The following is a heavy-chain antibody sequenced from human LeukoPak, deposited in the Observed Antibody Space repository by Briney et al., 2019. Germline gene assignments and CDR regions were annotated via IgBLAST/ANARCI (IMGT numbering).Heavy chain of an antibody. CDR1: GYIFSTYG. CDR3: ARRRSEEFDFDC. J-gene: IGHJ4*02. CDR2: ISGYNGNT. V-gene: IGHV1-18*01. Sequence: GASVKVSCKASGYIFSTYGISRVRQAPGQGLEWMGCISGYNGNTNYAQKLQGRVTMTTDTSTSTAYMELRSLRSDDTAVYYCARRRSEEFDFDCWGQGTLVTVSS. D-gene: IGHD6-19*01.